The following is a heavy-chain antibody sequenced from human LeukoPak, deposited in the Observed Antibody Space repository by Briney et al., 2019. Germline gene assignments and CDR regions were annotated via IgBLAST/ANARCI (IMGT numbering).Heavy chain of an antibody. CDR3: ARDHQHSGSYYVRHFQH. J-gene: IGHJ1*01. CDR1: GGTFSSYA. D-gene: IGHD1-26*01. Sequence: SVKVSCKASGGTFSSYAISWVRQAPGQGLEWMGGIIPIFGTANYAQKFQGRVTITADESTGTAYMELSSLRSEDTAVYYCARDHQHSGSYYVRHFQHWGQGTLVTVSS. V-gene: IGHV1-69*13. CDR2: IIPIFGTA.